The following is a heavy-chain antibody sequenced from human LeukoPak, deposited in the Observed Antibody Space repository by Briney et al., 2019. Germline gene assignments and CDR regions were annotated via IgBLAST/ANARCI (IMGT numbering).Heavy chain of an antibody. J-gene: IGHJ4*02. V-gene: IGHV1-69*13. CDR2: IIPIFGTA. CDR3: ARGNGITGTPMDY. Sequence: ASVKVSCKASGYTFTSYGISWVRQAPGQGLEWMGGIIPIFGTANYAQKFQGRVTITADESTSTAYMELSSLRSEDTAVYYCARGNGITGTPMDYWGQGTLVTVSS. CDR1: GYTFTSYG. D-gene: IGHD1-20*01.